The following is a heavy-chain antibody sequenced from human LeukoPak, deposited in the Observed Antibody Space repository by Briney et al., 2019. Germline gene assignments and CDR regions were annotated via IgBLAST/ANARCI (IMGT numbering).Heavy chain of an antibody. V-gene: IGHV3-48*01. CDR1: GFTFSSYS. J-gene: IGHJ4*02. Sequence: GGSLRLSCAASGFTFSSYSMNWVRQAPGKGLEWVSYISSSSSSTIYYADSVKGRFTISRDNSKNTLYLQMNSLRAEDTAVYYCARDDSSGYYFSKYWGQGTLVTVSS. D-gene: IGHD3-22*01. CDR3: ARDDSSGYYFSKY. CDR2: ISSSSSSTI.